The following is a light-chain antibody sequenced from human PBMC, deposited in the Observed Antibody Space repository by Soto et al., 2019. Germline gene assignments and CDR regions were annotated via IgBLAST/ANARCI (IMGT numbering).Light chain of an antibody. J-gene: IGKJ5*01. CDR1: QSISRH. Sequence: IHMTQSPSSLSASVGDRVTITCRAIQSISRHLNRYQQKPGKAPKLPIHAASSLQRGVPSRFRGRGSGTDFPLPLSSLQAEDFATYYCQPSYSTPITFGQGTRLEIK. V-gene: IGKV1-39*01. CDR3: QPSYSTPIT. CDR2: AAS.